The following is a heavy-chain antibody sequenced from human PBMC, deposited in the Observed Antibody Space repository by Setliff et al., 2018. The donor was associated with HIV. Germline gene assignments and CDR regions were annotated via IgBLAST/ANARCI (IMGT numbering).Heavy chain of an antibody. D-gene: IGHD6-13*01. CDR3: SRQQLDGFRYKYYYMDV. Sequence: SETLSLTCIVSGGSFSNYYWGWIRQSPGKGLEWIGFIHHSGSTNYNPSLESRVTISLDTANNHFSLNLRSVTAADTAVYYCSRQQLDGFRYKYYYMDVWGKGTTVTVSS. J-gene: IGHJ6*03. CDR2: IHHSGST. CDR1: GGSFSNYY. V-gene: IGHV4-59*01.